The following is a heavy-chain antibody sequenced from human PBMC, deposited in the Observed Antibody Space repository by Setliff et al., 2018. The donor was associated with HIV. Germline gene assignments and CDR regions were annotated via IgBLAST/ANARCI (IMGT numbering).Heavy chain of an antibody. V-gene: IGHV3-23*01. CDR3: AKVALNDSRTYYFDY. J-gene: IGHJ4*02. Sequence: GGSLRLSCAASGFTFSSYAMSWVRQAPGKGLEWVSGISGRGGSTYYADSVKGRFTISRDNSKNTLYLQMNSLRAEDTAIYYCAKVALNDSRTYYFDYWGQGALVTVSS. D-gene: IGHD6-13*01. CDR1: GFTFSSYA. CDR2: ISGRGGST.